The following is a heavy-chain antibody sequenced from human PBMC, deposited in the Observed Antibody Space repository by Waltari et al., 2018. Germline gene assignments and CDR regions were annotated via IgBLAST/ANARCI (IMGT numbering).Heavy chain of an antibody. CDR1: GYTFPSYD. J-gene: IGHJ4*02. CDR3: ARVVSTMVRGAHGY. D-gene: IGHD3-10*01. CDR2: RNPNSGNT. V-gene: IGHV1-8*02. Sequence: QVQLVQSGAEVKKPGASVKVSCKASGYTFPSYDINWVRQATGQGLEWMGWRNPNSGNTGYAQKSQGRVTMTRNTSISTAYMELSSLRSEDTAVYYCARVVSTMVRGAHGYWGQGTLVTVSS.